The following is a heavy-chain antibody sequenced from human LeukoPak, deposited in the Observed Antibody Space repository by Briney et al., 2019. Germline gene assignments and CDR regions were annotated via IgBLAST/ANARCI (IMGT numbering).Heavy chain of an antibody. Sequence: GGSLRLSCAASGLSFITYGIHWVRQAPGKGLAWAAFIRYDGSNRFYADSVRGRFTISRDNSKNTVYLQMNSLRAEDTAVYYCAKDRSMTTVTPFDNWGQGTLVAVSS. D-gene: IGHD4-17*01. CDR1: GLSFITYG. J-gene: IGHJ4*02. V-gene: IGHV3-30*02. CDR2: IRYDGSNR. CDR3: AKDRSMTTVTPFDN.